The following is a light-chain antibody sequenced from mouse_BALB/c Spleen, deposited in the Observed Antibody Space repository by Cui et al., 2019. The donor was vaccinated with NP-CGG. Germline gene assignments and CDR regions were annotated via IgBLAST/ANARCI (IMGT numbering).Light chain of an antibody. CDR2: CTT. CDR1: TGAVTTSNY. CDR3: ALCNTNHWV. V-gene: IGLV1*01. J-gene: IGLJ1*01. Sequence: QAVVTHESALTTSPGETVTLTCRSSTGAVTTSNYANWVHEKPDHLFTGLRDCTTTRAPVVPAGFSGSLFGDKAPPTIPGAQTENEAIYFWALCNTNHWVFGGGTKLTVL.